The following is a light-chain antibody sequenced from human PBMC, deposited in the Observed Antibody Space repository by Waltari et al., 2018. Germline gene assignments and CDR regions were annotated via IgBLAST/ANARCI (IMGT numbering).Light chain of an antibody. Sequence: TQPPSASGTPGQWVTISCSGSSSNIGSNTVNWYQQLPGTAPKLLVYSDNQRPSGVPDRFSGSKSGTSASLTISGLQSEDVAGYYCAAWDDSLNAVVFGGGTKLTVL. CDR3: AAWDDSLNAVV. J-gene: IGLJ3*02. V-gene: IGLV1-44*01. CDR2: SDN. CDR1: SSNIGSNT.